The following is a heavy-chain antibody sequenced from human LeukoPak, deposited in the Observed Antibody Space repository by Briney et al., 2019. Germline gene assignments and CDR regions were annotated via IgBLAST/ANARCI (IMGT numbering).Heavy chain of an antibody. D-gene: IGHD6-13*01. V-gene: IGHV3-7*01. Sequence: PGGSLRLSCAASGFTFSNYWMNWVRQAPGKGLQWVANINRDGREEYYVDSVKGRFTISRDNAKNSLSLQMSSLRAEDTAVYYCVGRRTSAAGNFWGQETLVTVSS. CDR1: GFTFSNYW. CDR3: VGRRTSAAGNF. CDR2: INRDGREE. J-gene: IGHJ4*02.